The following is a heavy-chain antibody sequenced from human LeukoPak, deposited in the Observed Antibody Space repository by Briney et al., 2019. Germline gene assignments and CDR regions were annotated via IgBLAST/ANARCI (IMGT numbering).Heavy chain of an antibody. Sequence: GSLRLSCAASGFTFSNYAMSWVRQAPGKGLEWVSGISGSGGSTYYADSVKGRFTISRDNSKNTLYLQMNSLRAEDTAVYYCAKGSSSYYFAFDIWGQGTMVTVSS. V-gene: IGHV3-23*01. CDR3: AKGSSSYYFAFDI. D-gene: IGHD6-13*01. CDR1: GFTFSNYA. CDR2: ISGSGGST. J-gene: IGHJ3*02.